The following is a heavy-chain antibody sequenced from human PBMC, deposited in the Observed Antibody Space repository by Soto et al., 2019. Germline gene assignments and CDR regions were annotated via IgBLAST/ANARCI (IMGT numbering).Heavy chain of an antibody. CDR3: ARVGLYDFWSGYSRAAFDI. D-gene: IGHD3-3*01. Sequence: GSVKVSCKASGYTFTSYAMHWVRQAPGQRLEWMGWINAGNGNTKHSQKFQGRVTITRDTSASTAYMELSSLRSEDTAVYYCARVGLYDFWSGYSRAAFDIWGQGTMVTVSS. CDR2: INAGNGNT. J-gene: IGHJ3*02. CDR1: GYTFTSYA. V-gene: IGHV1-3*01.